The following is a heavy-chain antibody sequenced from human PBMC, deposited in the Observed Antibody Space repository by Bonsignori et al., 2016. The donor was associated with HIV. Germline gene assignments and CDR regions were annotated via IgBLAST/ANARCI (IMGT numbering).Heavy chain of an antibody. Sequence: WIRQPPGKGLEWVGFIRSKAYGGTTEYAASVKGRFTISRDDSKSIAYLQMNSLKTEDTAVYYCTREQWLVAPDYWGQGTLVTVSS. CDR2: IRSKAYGGTT. J-gene: IGHJ4*02. D-gene: IGHD6-19*01. V-gene: IGHV3-49*02. CDR3: TREQWLVAPDY.